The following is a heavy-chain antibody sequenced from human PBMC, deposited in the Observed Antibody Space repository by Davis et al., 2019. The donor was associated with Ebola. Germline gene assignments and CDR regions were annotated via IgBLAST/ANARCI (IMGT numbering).Heavy chain of an antibody. V-gene: IGHV1-18*01. D-gene: IGHD2-21*01. CDR3: ARDLGAYGGLDV. CDR2: INAGNGNT. CDR1: GYTFTSYG. J-gene: IGHJ6*02. Sequence: AASVKVSCKASGYTFTSYGISWVRQAPGQRLEWMGWINAGNGNTKYSQKFQGGVTITRDTSTSTAYMELRSLRSDDTAVYYCARDLGAYGGLDVWGQGTTVTVSS.